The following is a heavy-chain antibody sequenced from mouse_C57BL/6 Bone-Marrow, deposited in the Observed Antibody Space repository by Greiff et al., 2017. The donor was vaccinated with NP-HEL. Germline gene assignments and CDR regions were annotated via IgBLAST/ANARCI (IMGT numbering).Heavy chain of an antibody. Sequence: VMLVESGGDLVKPGGSLKLSCAASGFTFSSYGMSWVRQTPDKRLEWVATISSGGSYTYYPDSVKGRFTISSDNAKNTLYLQMSSLKSEDTAMYYCARIYYDYSWFAYWGQGTLVTVSA. J-gene: IGHJ3*01. CDR3: ARIYYDYSWFAY. CDR1: GFTFSSYG. D-gene: IGHD2-4*01. V-gene: IGHV5-6*02. CDR2: ISSGGSYT.